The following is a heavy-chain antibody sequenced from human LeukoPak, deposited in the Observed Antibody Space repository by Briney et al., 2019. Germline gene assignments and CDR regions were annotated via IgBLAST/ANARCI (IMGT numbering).Heavy chain of an antibody. CDR2: ISGSGGST. D-gene: IGHD6-13*01. Sequence: PGGSLRLSCAASGFTFSSHDMHWVRQAPGKGLEWVSAISGSGGSTYYADSVKGRFTISRDNSKNTLYLQMNSLRAEDTAVYYCAKDVDPSIAAATGAFDIWGQGTMVTVSS. CDR3: AKDVDPSIAAATGAFDI. J-gene: IGHJ3*02. V-gene: IGHV3-23*01. CDR1: GFTFSSHD.